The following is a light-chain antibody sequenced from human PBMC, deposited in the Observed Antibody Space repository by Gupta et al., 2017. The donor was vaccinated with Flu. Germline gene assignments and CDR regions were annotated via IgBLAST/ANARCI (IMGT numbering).Light chain of an antibody. CDR3: QQDDSIPLT. CDR1: QSGSDSYKNKNY. V-gene: IGKV4-1*01. CDR2: GAT. Sequence: SLGERATINCKSSQSGSDSYKNKNYLAWYQQKAGQPPRLLVYGATTRESGVPDRFSGSGSGTDFTLTINSLQAEDVAVYYCQQDDSIPLTFGGGTKVQIK. J-gene: IGKJ4*01.